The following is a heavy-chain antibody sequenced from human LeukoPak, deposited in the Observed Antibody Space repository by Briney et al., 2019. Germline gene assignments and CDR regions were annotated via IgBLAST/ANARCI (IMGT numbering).Heavy chain of an antibody. CDR1: GGTFSSYA. J-gene: IGHJ6*02. CDR3: AREFRDIVVVPAAMDYYYGMDV. CDR2: IIPILGIA. D-gene: IGHD2-2*01. Sequence: ASVKVSCKASGGTFSSYAISWVRQAPAQGLEWMGRIIPILGIANYAQKFQGRVTITADKSTSTAYMELSSLRSEDTAVYYCAREFRDIVVVPAAMDYYYGMDVWGQGTTVTVSS. V-gene: IGHV1-69*04.